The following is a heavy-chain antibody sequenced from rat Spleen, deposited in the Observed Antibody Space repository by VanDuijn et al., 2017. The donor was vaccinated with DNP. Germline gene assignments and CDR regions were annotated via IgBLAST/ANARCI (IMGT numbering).Heavy chain of an antibody. V-gene: IGHV2-27*01. J-gene: IGHJ2*01. CDR3: ARLGDYFDH. Sequence: QVQLKESGPGLVQPSQTLSLTCTVSGFSLTSYHVHWVRQPPGKGLEWMGRIQSGGSTDYNSALKSRLSISRDTSKSQVFLKMKSVQSEESAMYFCARLGDYFDHWGQGVMVTVSS. CDR1: GFSLTSYH. D-gene: IGHD5-1*01. CDR2: IQSGGST.